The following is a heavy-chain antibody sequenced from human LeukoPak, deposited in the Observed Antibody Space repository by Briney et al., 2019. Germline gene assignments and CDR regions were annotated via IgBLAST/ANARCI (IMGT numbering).Heavy chain of an antibody. J-gene: IGHJ3*02. CDR2: IDPSDSYT. CDR1: GYSFTSCW. Sequence: GESLKISCKGSGYSFTSCWISWVRQMPGKGLEWMGRIDPSDSYTNYSPSFQGHVTISADKSISTAYLQWSSLKASDTAMYYCARCVTMVRGVITCAFDIWGQGTMVTVSS. D-gene: IGHD3-10*01. V-gene: IGHV5-10-1*01. CDR3: ARCVTMVRGVITCAFDI.